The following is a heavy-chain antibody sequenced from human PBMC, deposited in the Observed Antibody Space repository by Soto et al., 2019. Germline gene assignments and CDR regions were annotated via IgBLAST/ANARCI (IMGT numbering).Heavy chain of an antibody. J-gene: IGHJ6*04. V-gene: IGHV4-59*03. CDR2: ICDSGTT. D-gene: IGHD2-2*01. CDR1: GGSISSYS. CDR3: AGPGERVLATRRRIGV. Sequence: SETLSLTCTVSGGSISSYSWTCIRQPPGGGLEWIGCICDSGTTNYNPSLKSRVAISIDTQNNQFSLQLTSATVFDTPFHYCAGPGERVLATRRRIGVWGKGNTGTVPS.